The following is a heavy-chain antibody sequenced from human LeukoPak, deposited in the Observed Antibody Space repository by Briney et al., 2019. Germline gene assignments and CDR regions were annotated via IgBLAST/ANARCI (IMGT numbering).Heavy chain of an antibody. J-gene: IGHJ3*02. CDR3: ARDLTTYYYDSSGDDAFDI. Sequence: GGSLRLSCAASGFTFSSYWMSWVRQAPGKGLEWVANIKQDGSEKYYVDSVKGRFTISRDNAKNSLYLQMNSLRAEDTAVYYCARDLTTYYYDSSGDDAFDIWGQGTMVTVSS. CDR2: IKQDGSEK. V-gene: IGHV3-7*01. CDR1: GFTFSSYW. D-gene: IGHD3-22*01.